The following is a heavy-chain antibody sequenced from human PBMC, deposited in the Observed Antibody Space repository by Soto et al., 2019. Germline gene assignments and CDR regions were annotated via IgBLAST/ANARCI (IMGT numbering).Heavy chain of an antibody. Sequence: ASVKVSCKASGYTFTSYGISWVRQAPGQGLEWMGWISAYNGNTNYAQKLQGRVTMTTDTSTSTAYMELRSLRSDDTAVYYCARAYCRSTSCYAGDNWFDPWGQGTLVTVSS. CDR2: ISAYNGNT. CDR3: ARAYCRSTSCYAGDNWFDP. V-gene: IGHV1-18*01. J-gene: IGHJ5*02. D-gene: IGHD2-2*01. CDR1: GYTFTSYG.